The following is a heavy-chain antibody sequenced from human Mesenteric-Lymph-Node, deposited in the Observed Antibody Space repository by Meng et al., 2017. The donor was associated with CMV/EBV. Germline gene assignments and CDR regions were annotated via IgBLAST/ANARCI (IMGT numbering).Heavy chain of an antibody. D-gene: IGHD4-11*01. CDR3: ARVLVDYSNYVYYGMDV. J-gene: IGHJ6*02. V-gene: IGHV1-2*02. CDR1: GYTFTGYY. CDR2: INPNSGGT. Sequence: ASVKVSCKASGYTFTGYYMHWVRQAPGQGLEWMGWINPNSGGTNYAQKFQGRVTMTRDTSISTAYMELSRLRSDDTAVYYCARVLVDYSNYVYYGMDVWGQGTTVTVSS.